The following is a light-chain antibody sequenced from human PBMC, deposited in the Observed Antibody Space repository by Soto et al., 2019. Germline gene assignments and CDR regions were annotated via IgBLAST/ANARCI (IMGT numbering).Light chain of an antibody. CDR2: AAS. CDR3: LQDYSCPWT. CDR1: QDVRDD. Sequence: AIQMTQSPSSLSASVGDSVSITCRASQDVRDDLGWYQQKPGKAPKLLIYAASSLQSGVPPRFSGSGSGTDFTLSITYLQPEDFATYYCLQDYSCPWTFGQGTKVDIK. V-gene: IGKV1-6*01. J-gene: IGKJ1*01.